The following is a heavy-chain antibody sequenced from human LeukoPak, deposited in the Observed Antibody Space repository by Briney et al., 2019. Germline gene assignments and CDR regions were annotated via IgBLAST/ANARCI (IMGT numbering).Heavy chain of an antibody. J-gene: IGHJ4*02. CDR1: GFTFSSYW. D-gene: IGHD3-10*01. CDR2: IKQDGSEK. V-gene: IGHV3-7*04. CDR3: ARDSAGVPLAH. Sequence: GGSETLFCAASGFTFSSYWMSWVRQAPGKGLEWVANIKQDGSEKYYVDSVKGRFTISRDNAKNSLYLQMNSLRAEDTAVYYCARDSAGVPLAHWGQGTLVTVSS.